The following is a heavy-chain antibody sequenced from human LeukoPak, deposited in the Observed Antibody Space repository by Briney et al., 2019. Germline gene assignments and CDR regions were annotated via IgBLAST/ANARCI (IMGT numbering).Heavy chain of an antibody. CDR2: ISAGNGNT. V-gene: IGHV1-3*01. Sequence: ASVKVSCKASGYTFTSYAMHWVRQAPGQRLEWMGWISAGNGNTKYSQNFQGRVTFISNTSATAAFMELSSLRSEDAAVYYCARDSGSGNNDYWGQGTLVTVSS. CDR3: ARDSGSGNNDY. D-gene: IGHD1-26*01. CDR1: GYTFTSYA. J-gene: IGHJ4*02.